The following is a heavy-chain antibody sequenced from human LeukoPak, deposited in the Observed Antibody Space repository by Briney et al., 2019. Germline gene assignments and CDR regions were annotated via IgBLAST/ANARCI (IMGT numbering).Heavy chain of an antibody. D-gene: IGHD3-10*01. CDR2: IYNSGST. CDR1: GGSISRGSYY. Sequence: SQTLSLTCIVSGGSISRGSYYWNWIRQPAGKGLEWLGRIYNSGSTNYNPSLKSRVTISTDMSKNQVSLKLTSVTAADTAVYYCAVEVRESVSLINGDCWGQGTLVTVSS. CDR3: AVEVRESVSLINGDC. V-gene: IGHV4-61*02. J-gene: IGHJ4*02.